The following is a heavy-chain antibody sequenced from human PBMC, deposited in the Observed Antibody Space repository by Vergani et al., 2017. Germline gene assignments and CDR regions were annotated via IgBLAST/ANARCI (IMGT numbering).Heavy chain of an antibody. V-gene: IGHV1-69*08. D-gene: IGHD6-19*01. CDR3: ARVAVAGTISEDYFDY. Sequence: QVQLLQSGAEVTKPGSSVKVSCKTVGGSLSSFSITWVRQAPGQGLEWMGRITPLLGTADYAPTFQGRVTITADESTSTAYMELSSLTSADTALYYCARVAVAGTISEDYFDYWGQGTLVTVSS. CDR1: GGSLSSFS. J-gene: IGHJ4*02. CDR2: ITPLLGTA.